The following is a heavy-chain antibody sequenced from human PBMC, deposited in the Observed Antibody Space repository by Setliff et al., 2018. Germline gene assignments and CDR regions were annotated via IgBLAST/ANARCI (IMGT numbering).Heavy chain of an antibody. J-gene: IGHJ4*02. CDR1: GESFSGHY. CDR3: ARGFDVCGGGACYTDGPYYFDY. D-gene: IGHD2-21*02. Sequence: PSETLSLTCAVYGESFSGHYWSWIRQPPGKGLEWIGEINHSGSTNYNPSPKSRVTISADTSKNQFSLKLSSVAAADTAVYYCARGFDVCGGGACYTDGPYYFDYWGLGTLVT. V-gene: IGHV4-34*01. CDR2: INHSGST.